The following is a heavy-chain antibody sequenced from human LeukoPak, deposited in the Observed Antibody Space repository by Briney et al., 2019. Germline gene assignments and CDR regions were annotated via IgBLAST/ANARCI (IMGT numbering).Heavy chain of an antibody. CDR2: INPNTGGT. CDR1: GYTFSGYF. Sequence: GASVKVSCKTSGYTFSGYFIHWIRQAPGQGLEWMGRINPNTGGTNYAQKFQGRGTMTSDSSIRSAYMDLSRLSLDDSAVYYCALGGSSDLEWLVDYFAHWGQGSLVLVSS. D-gene: IGHD3-3*01. V-gene: IGHV1-2*06. CDR3: ALGGSSDLEWLVDYFAH. J-gene: IGHJ4*02.